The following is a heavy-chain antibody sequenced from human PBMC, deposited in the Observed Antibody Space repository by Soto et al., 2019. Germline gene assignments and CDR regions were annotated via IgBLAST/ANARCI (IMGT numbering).Heavy chain of an antibody. J-gene: IGHJ5*02. D-gene: IGHD3-9*01. CDR1: GGSISSSSYY. CDR2: IYYSGST. V-gene: IGHV4-39*01. CDR3: ARPRYDILTGSNWFDP. Sequence: QLQLQESGPGLVKPSETLSLTCTVSGGSISSSSYYWGWIRQPPGKGLEWIGSIYYSGSTYYNPSLKSRVTISVDTSKNQSSLKLSSVTAADTAVYYCARPRYDILTGSNWFDPWGQGTLVTVSS.